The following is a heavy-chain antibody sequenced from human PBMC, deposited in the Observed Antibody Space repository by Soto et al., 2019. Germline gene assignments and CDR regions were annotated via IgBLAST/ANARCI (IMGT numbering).Heavy chain of an antibody. J-gene: IGHJ4*02. D-gene: IGHD3-22*01. Sequence: QVQLVESGGGVVQPGRSLRLSCAASGFTFRGYGVHRVRQAPGKGLEWVAGISYDGSKGYYADSVKGRFTISRDNSKNTLSLQMNSLRAEDTAVYYCAKDTYWYDSSGYYVFDQWGQGTLVTVSS. CDR3: AKDTYWYDSSGYYVFDQ. CDR2: ISYDGSKG. V-gene: IGHV3-30*18. CDR1: GFTFRGYG.